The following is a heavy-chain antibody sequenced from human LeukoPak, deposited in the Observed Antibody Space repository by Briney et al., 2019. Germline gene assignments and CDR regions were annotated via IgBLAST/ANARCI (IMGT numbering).Heavy chain of an antibody. D-gene: IGHD3-10*01. CDR2: IHYSGST. CDR1: TGSITNFY. CDR3: ATLVRGSQYGGDV. Sequence: SEALSLTCSVSTGSITNFYWSWVRQPPGKGLEWIGYIHYSGSTTYNPSLKSRVTMSIDTSKDQFSLNLSSVTAADTAVYYCATLVRGSQYGGDVWGQGTTVTVPS. V-gene: IGHV4-59*08. J-gene: IGHJ6*02.